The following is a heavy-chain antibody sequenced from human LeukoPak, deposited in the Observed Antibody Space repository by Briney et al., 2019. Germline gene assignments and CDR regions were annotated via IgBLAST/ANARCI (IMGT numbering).Heavy chain of an antibody. CDR2: ISAYNGNT. CDR3: ASPSIGTYYGMDV. J-gene: IGHJ6*02. CDR1: GYTFTSYG. Sequence: ASVKVSCKASGYTFTSYGISWVRQAPGQGLEWMGWISAYNGNTNYAQKLQGRVTTTTDTSTSTAYMELRSLRSDDTAVYYCASPSIGTYYGMDVWGQGTTVTVSS. D-gene: IGHD2-2*01. V-gene: IGHV1-18*01.